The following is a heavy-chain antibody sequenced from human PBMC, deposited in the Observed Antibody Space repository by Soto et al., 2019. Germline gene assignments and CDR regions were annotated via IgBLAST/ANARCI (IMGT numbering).Heavy chain of an antibody. J-gene: IGHJ4*02. Sequence: QVPLQESGPGLVKPSQTLSLTCTVSGGSISSEGYYWSWVRQLPGKGLEWIGDIYYSGTTYHNPSLRSRLTISGDASKNQFSLKLSSVTAADTALYYCARGRGYSYGPYYFDYWGQGTLVTVSS. CDR2: IYYSGTT. V-gene: IGHV4-31*03. CDR1: GGSISSEGYY. CDR3: ARGRGYSYGPYYFDY. D-gene: IGHD5-18*01.